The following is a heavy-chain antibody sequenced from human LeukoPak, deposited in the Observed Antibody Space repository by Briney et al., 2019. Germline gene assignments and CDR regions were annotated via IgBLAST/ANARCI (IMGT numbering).Heavy chain of an antibody. CDR1: GASISGSGYY. V-gene: IGHV4-39*07. CDR2: IFYSGST. J-gene: IGHJ3*02. Sequence: SETLSLTCAVSGASISGSGYYLGWIRQPPGKGLEWIGNIFYSGSTYYSPSLKSRVTISLDTSRNRFSLKLSSVTAADTAVYYCARDLIVVAPDAFDIWGQGTMVTVSS. CDR3: ARDLIVVAPDAFDI. D-gene: IGHD2-15*01.